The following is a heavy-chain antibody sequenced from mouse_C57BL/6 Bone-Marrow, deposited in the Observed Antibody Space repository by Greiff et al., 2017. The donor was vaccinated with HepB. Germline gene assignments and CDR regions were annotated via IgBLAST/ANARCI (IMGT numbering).Heavy chain of an antibody. CDR2: IYPGDGDT. CDR1: GYAFSSSW. J-gene: IGHJ4*01. D-gene: IGHD1-1*01. CDR3: ARSYGSSYNYYAMDY. Sequence: QVQLQQSGPELVKPGASVKISCKASGYAFSSSWLNWVKQRPGKGLEWIGRIYPGDGDTNYNGKFKGKATLTADNSSSTAYMQLSSLTSEDSAVYFCARSYGSSYNYYAMDYWGQGTSVTVSS. V-gene: IGHV1-82*01.